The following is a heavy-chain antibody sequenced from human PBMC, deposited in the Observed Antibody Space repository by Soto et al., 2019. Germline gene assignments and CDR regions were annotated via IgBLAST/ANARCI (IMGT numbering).Heavy chain of an antibody. V-gene: IGHV4-31*03. D-gene: IGHD5-18*01. CDR3: ARYTVYSINFFDY. CDR2: IYYTGST. Sequence: QVQLQESGPGLVEPSQTLSLTCRVSGGYISSSGHYWSWFRQEPGKGLECIGYIYYTGSTYYNPSLKSRMNISLDTSENKFSLRLSSVTAADTAVYFCARYTVYSINFFDYWGQGTLVTVSS. J-gene: IGHJ4*02. CDR1: GGYISSSGHY.